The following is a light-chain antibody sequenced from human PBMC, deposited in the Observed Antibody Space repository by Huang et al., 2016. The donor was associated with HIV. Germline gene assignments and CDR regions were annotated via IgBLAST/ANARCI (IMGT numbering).Light chain of an antibody. Sequence: IVMTQSPASLAVSLGERATINCKSSQSLLYRSNNKNYLAWYQQKPGHPPKLLIYWASTRESGGPDRFTGSGSGTVFTLTISSLQAEDVAFYYCQQYYNTPLTFGQGTKLDIK. J-gene: IGKJ2*01. V-gene: IGKV4-1*01. CDR3: QQYYNTPLT. CDR1: QSLLYRSNNKNY. CDR2: WAS.